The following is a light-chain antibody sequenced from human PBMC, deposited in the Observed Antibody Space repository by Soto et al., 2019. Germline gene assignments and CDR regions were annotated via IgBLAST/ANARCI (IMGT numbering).Light chain of an antibody. Sequence: ETVMTQSPATLSVSPGNRATLSCRASQSVSSNVAWYQQKPGQAPRLLFFRASTRATGVPARFSGSGSGTEFTLTISTLQSEDFAVYYCQHRSNWPRLTFGGGTKVEIK. CDR1: QSVSSN. CDR2: RAS. CDR3: QHRSNWPRLT. J-gene: IGKJ4*01. V-gene: IGKV3-15*01.